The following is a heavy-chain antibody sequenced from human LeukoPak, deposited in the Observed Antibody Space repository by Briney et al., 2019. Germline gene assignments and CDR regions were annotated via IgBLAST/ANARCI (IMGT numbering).Heavy chain of an antibody. CDR1: GYTFTDYY. Sequence: ASVKVSCKASGYTFTDYYMHWVRQAPGQGLEWMGWINPNSGGTNYAQKFQGRVTMTRDTSISTAYMELSRLRSDDTAVYYCARDPFYCSSTSCYLGWYYYYGMDVWGKGTTVTVSS. CDR3: ARDPFYCSSTSCYLGWYYYYGMDV. J-gene: IGHJ6*04. CDR2: INPNSGGT. D-gene: IGHD2-2*01. V-gene: IGHV1-2*02.